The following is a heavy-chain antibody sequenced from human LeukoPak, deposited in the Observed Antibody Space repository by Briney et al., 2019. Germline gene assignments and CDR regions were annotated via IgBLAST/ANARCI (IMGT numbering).Heavy chain of an antibody. Sequence: PGGSLRLSCAASGFTFSSYSMNWVRQAPGKGLEWVSSISSSSSYIYYADTVKGRFTISRDNAKNSLYLQMSSLRAEDTAVYYCARCITIFGVVIMAFDYWGQGTLVTVSS. J-gene: IGHJ4*02. CDR1: GFTFSSYS. CDR2: ISSSSSYI. D-gene: IGHD3-3*01. CDR3: ARCITIFGVVIMAFDY. V-gene: IGHV3-21*01.